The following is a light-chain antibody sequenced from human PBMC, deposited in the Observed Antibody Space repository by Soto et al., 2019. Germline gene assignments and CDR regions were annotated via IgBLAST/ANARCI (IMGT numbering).Light chain of an antibody. CDR3: SSYTSSSTLLVV. V-gene: IGLV2-14*01. Sequence: QSVLTQPASVSGSPGQSITISCTGTSSDVGGYNYVSWYQQHPGKAPKLIIYEVTNRPSGVSNRFSGSKSGNTASLTISGLQAADEADYYCSSYTSSSTLLVVFGGGTKLTVL. J-gene: IGLJ2*01. CDR2: EVT. CDR1: SSDVGGYNY.